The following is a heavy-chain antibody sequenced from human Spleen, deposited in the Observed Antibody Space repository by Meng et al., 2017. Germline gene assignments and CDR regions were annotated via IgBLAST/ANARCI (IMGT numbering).Heavy chain of an antibody. J-gene: IGHJ5*02. CDR1: GGSISSSSYY. Sequence: SETLSLTCTVSGGSISSSSYYWGWIRQPPGKGLEWIGSIYYSGSTYYNPSLKSRVTISVYTSKNQFSLKLRSVTAADTAVYYCARDRFTSSGWYPTLQILNWFDPWGQGTLVTVSS. V-gene: IGHV4-39*07. D-gene: IGHD6-19*01. CDR3: ARDRFTSSGWYPTLQILNWFDP. CDR2: IYYSGST.